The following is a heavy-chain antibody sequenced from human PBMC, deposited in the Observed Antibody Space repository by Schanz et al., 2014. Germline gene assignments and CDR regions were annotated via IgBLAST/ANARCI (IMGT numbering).Heavy chain of an antibody. V-gene: IGHV3-7*02. CDR3: ARGGSGSHYRLDY. D-gene: IGHD1-26*01. CDR2: IKEDGSVK. CDR1: TFTFSSDW. J-gene: IGHJ4*02. Sequence: EVQLVESGGGLVQPGGSLRLSCAASTFTFSSDWMSWVRQAPGKGLEWVANIKEDGSVKDYVDSVKGRFTISRDNAKNSLYLQMNSLRAEDTGLYFCARGGSGSHYRLDYWGQGTLVTVSS.